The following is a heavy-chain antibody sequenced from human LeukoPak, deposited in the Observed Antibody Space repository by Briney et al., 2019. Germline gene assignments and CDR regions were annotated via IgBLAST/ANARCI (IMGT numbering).Heavy chain of an antibody. V-gene: IGHV1-69*13. D-gene: IGHD6-13*01. CDR3: ARAGIAAAGTLDY. J-gene: IGHJ4*02. CDR1: GGTFSSYA. CDR2: IIPIFGTT. Sequence: SVKVSCKASGGTFSSYAISWVRQAPGQGLEWMGGIIPIFGTTNYAQKFQGRVTITADESTSTAYMELSSLRSEDTAVYFCARAGIAAAGTLDYWGQGTQVTVSS.